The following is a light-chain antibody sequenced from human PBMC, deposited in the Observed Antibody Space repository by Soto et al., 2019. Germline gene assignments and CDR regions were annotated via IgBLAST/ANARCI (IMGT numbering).Light chain of an antibody. CDR2: GAA. CDR1: QSVSSTY. CDR3: HHLGDSPPWT. Sequence: EIVMTQSPSTLSVSPGDRATLSCRASQSVSSTYLPWLQKKPGPAPRLLIYGAASKATGIPDRFSGSGAGTDVSLPITSRAPEDYTVYYCHHLGDSPPWTFGQGTKVDI. J-gene: IGKJ1*01. V-gene: IGKV3-20*01.